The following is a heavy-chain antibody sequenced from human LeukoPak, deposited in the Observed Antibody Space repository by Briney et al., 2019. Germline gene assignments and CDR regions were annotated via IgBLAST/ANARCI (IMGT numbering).Heavy chain of an antibody. V-gene: IGHV4-34*01. CDR3: ARGKAIFRYCSSTSCYRYGMDV. CDR2: INHSGST. J-gene: IGHJ6*02. Sequence: SETLSLTCAVYGGSFSGYYWSWIRQPPGKGPEWVGEINHSGSTNYNPSLKSRVTISVDTSKNQFSLKLSSVTAADTAVYYCARGKAIFRYCSSTSCYRYGMDVWGQGTTVTVSS. CDR1: GGSFSGYY. D-gene: IGHD2-2*02.